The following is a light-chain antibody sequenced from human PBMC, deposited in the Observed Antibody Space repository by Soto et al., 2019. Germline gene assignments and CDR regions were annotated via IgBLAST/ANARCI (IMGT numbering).Light chain of an antibody. CDR1: QSISTE. CDR3: QQRRIWPLT. Sequence: EIVMTQSPATLSVSPGERATLSCRASQSISTELAWYQQKPGQPPRLLIYSASTRATGVPARFTGSGSGSEFTLTISRLQSEDFAVYYCQQRRIWPLTFGQGTRLEI. V-gene: IGKV3-15*01. CDR2: SAS. J-gene: IGKJ2*01.